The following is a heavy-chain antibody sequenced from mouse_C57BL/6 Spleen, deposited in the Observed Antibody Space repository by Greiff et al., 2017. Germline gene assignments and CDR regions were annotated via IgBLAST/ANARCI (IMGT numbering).Heavy chain of an antibody. Sequence: VQLQQSGAELVKPGASVQMSCKASGYTFTSYWITWVKQRPGQGLEWIGDIYPGSGSTNYNEKFKSKATLTVDTASSTAYMQLSSLTSEDSAVYYCARRTAQAWFAYWGQGTLVTVSA. CDR2: IYPGSGST. CDR1: GYTFTSYW. V-gene: IGHV1-55*01. CDR3: ARRTAQAWFAY. J-gene: IGHJ3*01. D-gene: IGHD3-2*02.